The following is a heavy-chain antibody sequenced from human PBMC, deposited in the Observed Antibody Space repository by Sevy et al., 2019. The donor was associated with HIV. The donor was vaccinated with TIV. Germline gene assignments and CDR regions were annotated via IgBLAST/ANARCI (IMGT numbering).Heavy chain of an antibody. Sequence: GGSLRLSCAASGFTFDDYAMHWVRQAPGKGLEWVSLISWDGGSTYYADSVKGRFTISRDNSKNSLYLQMNSLRAEDTALYYCAKDITQGRNYEAAFDIWGQGTMVTVSS. CDR3: AKDITQGRNYEAAFDI. D-gene: IGHD1-7*01. J-gene: IGHJ3*02. CDR1: GFTFDDYA. V-gene: IGHV3-43D*04. CDR2: ISWDGGST.